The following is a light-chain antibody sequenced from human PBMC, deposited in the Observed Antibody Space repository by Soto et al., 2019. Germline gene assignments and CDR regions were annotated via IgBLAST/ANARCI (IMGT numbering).Light chain of an antibody. Sequence: QAVVTQPASVSGSPGQSITISCTGTSSDFGGYNYVSWYQQHPGKAPKLMIYDVSNRPSGVSNRFSGSKSGNTASLTISGLQAEDEADYYCSSYTSSSISYVFGTGTKVTVL. V-gene: IGLV2-14*01. CDR2: DVS. CDR1: SSDFGGYNY. CDR3: SSYTSSSISYV. J-gene: IGLJ1*01.